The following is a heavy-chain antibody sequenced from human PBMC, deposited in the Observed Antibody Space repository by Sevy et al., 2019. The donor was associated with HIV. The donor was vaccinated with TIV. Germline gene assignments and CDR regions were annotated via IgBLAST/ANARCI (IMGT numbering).Heavy chain of an antibody. Sequence: GGSLRLSCTASGFTFGDYAMSWVRQAPGKGLEWVGFIRSKAYGGTTEYAASLKGRFTISRDDSKSIAYLQMNSLKTEDTAVYYCTRGHYDSSGYYFFDYWGQGTLVTVSS. CDR1: GFTFGDYA. CDR2: IRSKAYGGTT. V-gene: IGHV3-49*04. D-gene: IGHD3-22*01. J-gene: IGHJ4*02. CDR3: TRGHYDSSGYYFFDY.